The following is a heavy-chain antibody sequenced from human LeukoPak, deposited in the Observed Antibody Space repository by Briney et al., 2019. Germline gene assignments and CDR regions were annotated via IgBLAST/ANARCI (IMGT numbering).Heavy chain of an antibody. J-gene: IGHJ6*04. D-gene: IGHD2-2*01. Sequence: SVKVSCKASGGTFSNYAISWVRQAPGQGLEWMGGIIPIFGTANYAQKFQGRVTITADESTSTAYMELSSLRSEDTAVYYCARYVVVGGPYYYYGMDVWGKGTTVTVSS. V-gene: IGHV1-69*01. CDR2: IIPIFGTA. CDR1: GGTFSNYA. CDR3: ARYVVVGGPYYYYGMDV.